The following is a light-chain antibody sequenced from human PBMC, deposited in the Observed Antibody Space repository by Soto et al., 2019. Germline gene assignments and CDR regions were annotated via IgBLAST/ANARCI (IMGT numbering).Light chain of an antibody. CDR1: HDVGTN. CDR3: QQFNTWPRT. V-gene: IGKV3-15*01. CDR2: AAS. Sequence: EIVMTQSPATLSLSPGERASLSCRSIHDVGTNLAWYQQKPGQAPRLLMYAASTRATGLPARFSGSGSGTEFTLTISSLPSEDFAVYYCQQFNTWPRTFGQGTKVDIK. J-gene: IGKJ1*01.